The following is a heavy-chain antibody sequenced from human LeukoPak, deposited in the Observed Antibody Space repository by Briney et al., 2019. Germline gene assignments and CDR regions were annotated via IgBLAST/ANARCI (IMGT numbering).Heavy chain of an antibody. CDR3: ARGVAGTYYYYYMDV. V-gene: IGHV1-2*02. CDR1: GYTFTGYY. J-gene: IGHJ6*03. Sequence: ASVKVSCKASGYTFTGYYIHWVRQAPGQGLEWMGWINPNSGDTNYAQKFQGRVTMTRDTSISTAYMELSRLRSDDTALYYCARGVAGTYYYYYMDVWGKGTTVTVSS. CDR2: INPNSGDT. D-gene: IGHD6-19*01.